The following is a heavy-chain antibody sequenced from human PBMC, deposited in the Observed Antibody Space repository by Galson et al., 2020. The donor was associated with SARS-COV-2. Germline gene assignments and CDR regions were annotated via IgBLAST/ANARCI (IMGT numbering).Heavy chain of an antibody. J-gene: IGHJ1*01. CDR3: AKEVPMTGRTDEYFQH. D-gene: IGHD3-9*01. CDR2: IRGSGDTT. CDR1: GFTFSNCP. V-gene: IGHV3-23*01. Sequence: GGALRPSCAASGFTFSNCPMSWVRQAPGQGLASVSGIRGSGDTTYYADTVKCRFSIYRDTSKNTMYLQMNSLRAEDTATYYCAKEVPMTGRTDEYFQHWGQGTLVTVSS.